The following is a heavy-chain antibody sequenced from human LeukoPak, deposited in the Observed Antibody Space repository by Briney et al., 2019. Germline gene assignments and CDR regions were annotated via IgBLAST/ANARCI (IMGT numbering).Heavy chain of an antibody. V-gene: IGHV1-18*01. CDR2: ISAYNGNT. D-gene: IGHD6-6*01. Sequence: ASVKVSCKASGYTFTSYGISWVRQAPGQGLEWMGWISAYNGNTNYAQKLQGRVTMTTDTSTSTAYIELRSVRSDDTAVDYCAREEQLVPPYYYYYMDVWGKGTTVTVSS. CDR1: GYTFTSYG. J-gene: IGHJ6*03. CDR3: AREEQLVPPYYYYYMDV.